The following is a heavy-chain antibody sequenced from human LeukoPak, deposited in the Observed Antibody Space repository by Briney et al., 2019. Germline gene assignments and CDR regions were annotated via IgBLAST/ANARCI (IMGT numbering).Heavy chain of an antibody. V-gene: IGHV3-23*01. CDR1: GFTFSNYA. Sequence: GGSLRLSCAASGFTFSNYAMSWVRQIPGRGVHWVSAISPEGGYTYYADSVKGRFTISRDNAKNSVYLQMNSLRAEDTAVYYCARSHYYLDSWGQGTLVTVSS. CDR3: ARSHYYLDS. J-gene: IGHJ4*02. CDR2: ISPEGGYT.